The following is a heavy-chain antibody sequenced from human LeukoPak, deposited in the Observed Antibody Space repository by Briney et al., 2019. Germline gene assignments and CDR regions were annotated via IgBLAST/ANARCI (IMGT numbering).Heavy chain of an antibody. J-gene: IGHJ5*02. CDR2: IWHDGTNK. V-gene: IGHV3-30*02. CDR3: AKHSSSSWYSWFDP. D-gene: IGHD6-13*01. Sequence: PGGSLRLSCAASGFTFSSYGMHWVRQAPGKGLERVTFIWHDGTNKYYADSVKGRFTISRDNSKNTLYVQMNSLRAEDTAVYYCAKHSSSSWYSWFDPWGQGTLVTVSS. CDR1: GFTFSSYG.